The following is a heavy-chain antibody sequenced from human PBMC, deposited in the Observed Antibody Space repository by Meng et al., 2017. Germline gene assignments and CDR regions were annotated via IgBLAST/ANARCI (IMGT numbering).Heavy chain of an antibody. J-gene: IGHJ4*02. Sequence: GESLKISCTASGFTFGDYAMSWFRQAPGKGLEWVGFIRSKAYGGTTEYAASVKGRFTISRGDSKSIAYLQMNSLKTEDTAVYYCTPNYYYDSSGYYYYFDYWGQGTLVTVSS. D-gene: IGHD3-22*01. CDR2: IRSKAYGGTT. V-gene: IGHV3-49*03. CDR1: GFTFGDYA. CDR3: TPNYYYDSSGYYYYFDY.